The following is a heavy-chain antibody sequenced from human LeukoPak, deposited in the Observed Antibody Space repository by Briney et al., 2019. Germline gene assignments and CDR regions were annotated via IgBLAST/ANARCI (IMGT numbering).Heavy chain of an antibody. CDR3: ARHTDGNDSDAFDI. CDR2: IYPDYSET. Sequence: PGASLKISCKGFGYSFTNYWIGWVRQMPGKGLEWMGIIYPDYSETTYSPSFQGQVTMSVDKSINTAYLQWSSLRASDTAMYYCARHTDGNDSDAFDIWGQGTMVAVSS. V-gene: IGHV5-51*01. CDR1: GYSFTNYW. D-gene: IGHD2-8*02. J-gene: IGHJ3*02.